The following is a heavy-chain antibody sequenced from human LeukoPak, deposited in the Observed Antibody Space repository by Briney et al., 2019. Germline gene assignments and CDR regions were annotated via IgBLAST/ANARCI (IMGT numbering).Heavy chain of an antibody. V-gene: IGHV1-69*13. D-gene: IGHD3-22*01. CDR3: ARDPGYYYDSSGYFDY. Sequence: SVNVSCKASGGTFSSYAISWVRQAPGQWLEWMGGIIPIFGTANYAQKFQGRVTITADESTSTAYMELSSLRSEDTAVYYCARDPGYYYDSSGYFDYWGQGTLVTVSS. J-gene: IGHJ4*02. CDR2: IIPIFGTA. CDR1: GGTFSSYA.